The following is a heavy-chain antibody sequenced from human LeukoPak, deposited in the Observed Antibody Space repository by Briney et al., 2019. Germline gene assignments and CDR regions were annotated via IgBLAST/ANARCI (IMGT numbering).Heavy chain of an antibody. D-gene: IGHD2-8*01. CDR3: ARGYCTNAVCSLGPTQA. V-gene: IGHV4-39*07. J-gene: IGHJ4*02. CDR2: IYYSGST. Sequence: SETLSLTCTVSGGSISSSSYYWGWIRQPPGKGLEWIGSIYYSGSTYYNPSLKSRVTISVDTSKNQFSLKLSSVTAADTAVYYCARGYCTNAVCSLGPTQAWGQGTLFTVSS. CDR1: GGSISSSSYY.